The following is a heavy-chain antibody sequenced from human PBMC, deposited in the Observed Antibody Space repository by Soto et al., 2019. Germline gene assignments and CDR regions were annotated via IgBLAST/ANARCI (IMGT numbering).Heavy chain of an antibody. Sequence: GGSLRLSCAASGFIVSDNYINWVRQAPGKGLEWVSVTYTGGYTYYSDSVKGRFTISRDNSKNTIYLQMNSLRAEGTAVYDCAREGSGTYFDDWGQGTLVTVYS. CDR3: AREGSGTYFDD. D-gene: IGHD1-7*01. CDR1: GFIVSDNY. V-gene: IGHV3-53*01. CDR2: TYTGGYT. J-gene: IGHJ4*02.